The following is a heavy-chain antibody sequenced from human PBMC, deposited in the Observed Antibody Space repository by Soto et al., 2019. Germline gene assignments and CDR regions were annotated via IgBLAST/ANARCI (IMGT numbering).Heavy chain of an antibody. J-gene: IGHJ1*01. CDR3: ARGLYYYDSSGYVSYFQH. Sequence: PSETLSLTCTVSGGSISSGDYCWSWIRQPPGKGLEWIGYIYYSGSTYYNPSLKSRVTISVDTSKNQFSLKLSSVTAADTAVYYCARGLYYYDSSGYVSYFQHWGQGTLVTVSS. CDR1: GGSISSGDYC. CDR2: IYYSGST. D-gene: IGHD3-22*01. V-gene: IGHV4-30-4*01.